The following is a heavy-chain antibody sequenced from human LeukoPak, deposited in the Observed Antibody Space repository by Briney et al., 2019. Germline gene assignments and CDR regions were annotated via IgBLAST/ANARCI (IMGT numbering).Heavy chain of an antibody. CDR1: GFTFSSYW. V-gene: IGHV3-7*01. J-gene: IGHJ4*02. Sequence: GGSLRLSCEASGFTFSSYWMTWVRQAPGKGLEWVANINPAGSAKYYVDSMKGRFTISRDNAKNSLYLQMDSLRAEDTAVYYCARGVYTSGCDYWGQGTLVTVSS. D-gene: IGHD6-19*01. CDR3: ARGVYTSGCDY. CDR2: INPAGSAK.